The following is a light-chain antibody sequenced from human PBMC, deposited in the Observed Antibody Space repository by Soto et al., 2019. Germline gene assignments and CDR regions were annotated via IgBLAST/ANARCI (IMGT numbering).Light chain of an antibody. CDR2: GNS. CDR3: QSYDSSLSGVV. V-gene: IGLV1-40*01. CDR1: SSNIGANYD. J-gene: IGLJ2*01. Sequence: QSVLTQPPSVSGAPGQWVTISCTGSSSNIGANYDVHWYQQLPGTAPKLLIYGNSNRPSGVTDRFSGSKSGTSASLAITGLQAEDEADYYCQSYDSSLSGVVFGGGTKLTVL.